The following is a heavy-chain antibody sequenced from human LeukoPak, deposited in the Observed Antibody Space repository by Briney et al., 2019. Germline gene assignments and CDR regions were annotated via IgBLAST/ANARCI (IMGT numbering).Heavy chain of an antibody. J-gene: IGHJ4*02. D-gene: IGHD3-10*01. Sequence: SETLSLTCAVYGGSFSGYYWSWIRQLPGKGLEWIGEINHSGSTNYNPSLKSRVTISVDTSKNQFSLKLSSVTAADTAVYYCARHSYGSGSFPLRGARGIDYWGQGTLVTVSS. CDR1: GGSFSGYY. V-gene: IGHV4-34*01. CDR3: ARHSYGSGSFPLRGARGIDY. CDR2: INHSGST.